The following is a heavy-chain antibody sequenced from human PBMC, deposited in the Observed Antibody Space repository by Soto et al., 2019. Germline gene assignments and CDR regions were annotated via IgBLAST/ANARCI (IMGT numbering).Heavy chain of an antibody. CDR3: ARTLRDCSGGSCYYYYYGMDV. Sequence: ASVKVSCKASGYTFTSYGISWVRQAPGQGLEWMGWISAYNGNTNYAQKLQGRVTMTTDTSTSTAYMELRSLRSDDTAVYYCARTLRDCSGGSCYYYYYGMDVWGQGTTVTVS. V-gene: IGHV1-18*01. J-gene: IGHJ6*02. CDR2: ISAYNGNT. CDR1: GYTFTSYG. D-gene: IGHD2-15*01.